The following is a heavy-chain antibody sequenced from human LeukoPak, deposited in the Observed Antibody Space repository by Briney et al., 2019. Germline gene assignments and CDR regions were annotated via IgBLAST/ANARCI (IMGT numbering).Heavy chain of an antibody. CDR2: ISSSGSTI. Sequence: GGSLRLSWAASGFTFSDYYMSWISQAPGEGLGWVSYISSSGSTIYYADSVKGRFTISRHNAKNSLYLQMNSLRAEDTAVYYCARDQSGSSRPFDYWGQGTLVTVSS. CDR3: ARDQSGSSRPFDY. J-gene: IGHJ4*02. D-gene: IGHD6-13*01. CDR1: GFTFSDYY. V-gene: IGHV3-11*01.